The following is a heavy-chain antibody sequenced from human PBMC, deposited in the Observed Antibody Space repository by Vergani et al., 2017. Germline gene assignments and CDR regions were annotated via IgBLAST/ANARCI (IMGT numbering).Heavy chain of an antibody. Sequence: QVQLVQSGAEVKKPGASVKVSCKASGYTFTSYGISWVRQAPGQGLEWMGWISAYNGNTNYAQKLQGRVTMTTDTSTGTAYMELRSLGSDDTAVYYCARHYSPPYYYYGMDVWGQGTTVTVSS. J-gene: IGHJ6*02. CDR1: GYTFTSYG. D-gene: IGHD2-21*01. V-gene: IGHV1-18*01. CDR3: ARHYSPPYYYYGMDV. CDR2: ISAYNGNT.